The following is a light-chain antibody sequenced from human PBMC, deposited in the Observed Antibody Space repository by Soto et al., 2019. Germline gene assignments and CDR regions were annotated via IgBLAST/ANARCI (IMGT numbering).Light chain of an antibody. CDR1: QTISSW. V-gene: IGKV1-5*03. CDR3: QQYNSYFWT. Sequence: DIHMTQSPSTLSLSVGDRVXXXXXASQTISSWLAWYQQKPGKAPKLLIYKASTLKSGVPSRFSGSGSGTEFTLTISSLQPDDFATYYCQQYNSYFWTFGQGTKVDIK. J-gene: IGKJ1*01. CDR2: KAS.